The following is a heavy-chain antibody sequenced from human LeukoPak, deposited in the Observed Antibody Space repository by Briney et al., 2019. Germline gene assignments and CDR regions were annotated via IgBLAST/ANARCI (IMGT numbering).Heavy chain of an antibody. Sequence: PSETLSLTCTVSGGSISSSSYYWGWIRQPPGKGLEWIGTIYYSGSTYYNPSLKSRVTISVDTSKNQFSLKLSSVTAADTAVYYCASRYDYSNYIDYWGQGTLVTVSS. J-gene: IGHJ4*02. CDR1: GGSISSSSYY. CDR2: IYYSGST. V-gene: IGHV4-39*01. CDR3: ASRYDYSNYIDY. D-gene: IGHD4-11*01.